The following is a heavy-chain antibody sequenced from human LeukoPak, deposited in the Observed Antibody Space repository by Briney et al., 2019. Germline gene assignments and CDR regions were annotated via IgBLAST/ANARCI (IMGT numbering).Heavy chain of an antibody. D-gene: IGHD5-12*01. J-gene: IGHJ4*02. V-gene: IGHV3-66*01. CDR3: AREGEEATIDY. CDR1: GFTVSSNY. CDR2: IYSGGST. Sequence: GGSLRLSCAASGFTVSSNYMSWVRQAPGKGLEWVSVIYSGGSTYYADSVKGRFTISRDNSKNTLYLQMNSLRAEDTAVYYCAREGEEATIDYWGQGTLVTVSS.